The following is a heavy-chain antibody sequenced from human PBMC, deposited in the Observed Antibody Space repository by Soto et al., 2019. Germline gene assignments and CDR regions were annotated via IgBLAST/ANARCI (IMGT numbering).Heavy chain of an antibody. CDR1: GYTFTSYA. J-gene: IGHJ4*02. Sequence: GASVKVSCKASGYTFTSYAMHWVRQAPGQRLEWMGWINAGNGNTKYSQKFQGRVTITRDTSASTAYMELSSLRSEDTAVYYCARVGRIRSYGHSLNYWGKGTLVTVAS. V-gene: IGHV1-3*01. D-gene: IGHD5-18*01. CDR3: ARVGRIRSYGHSLNY. CDR2: INAGNGNT.